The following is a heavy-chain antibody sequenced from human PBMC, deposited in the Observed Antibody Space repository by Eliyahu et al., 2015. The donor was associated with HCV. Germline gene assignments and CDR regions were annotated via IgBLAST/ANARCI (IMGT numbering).Heavy chain of an antibody. CDR2: IYNSGST. CDR1: GASLNXYY. Sequence: QVQLQESGPGLVKLSETLSLTCTXXGASLNXYYWSWIRQPAGKGLEWIGRIYNSGSTDYNPSLKSRVTMSVDTSKNQFSLKLTSVTAADTAVYYCTRGSIAPDFWGQGTTVIVSS. V-gene: IGHV4-4*07. J-gene: IGHJ6*02. D-gene: IGHD6-6*01. CDR3: TRGSIAPDF.